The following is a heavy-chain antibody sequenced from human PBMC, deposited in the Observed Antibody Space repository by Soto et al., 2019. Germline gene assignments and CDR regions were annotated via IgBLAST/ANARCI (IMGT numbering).Heavy chain of an antibody. V-gene: IGHV4-61*01. CDR3: AREDMSGTYYFDS. Sequence: LSLTCSVSGGSVSSQTHFWSWIRQAPGKGLEWIGYVYYSGITNSNPSLKGRVTISPDTSNNQIFLSLTSATAADTAVYYCAREDMSGTYYFDSWGQGILVTVSS. CDR1: GGSVSSQTHF. D-gene: IGHD1-26*01. J-gene: IGHJ4*02. CDR2: VYYSGIT.